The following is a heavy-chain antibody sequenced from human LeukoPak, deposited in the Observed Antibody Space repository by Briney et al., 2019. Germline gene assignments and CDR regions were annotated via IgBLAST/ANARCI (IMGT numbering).Heavy chain of an antibody. CDR3: ARHGSGPDDAFDS. D-gene: IGHD1-14*01. J-gene: IGHJ3*02. V-gene: IGHV5-51*01. CDR2: IYPGDSDT. Sequence: MGIIYPGDSDTRYSPSFQGQVTISADKSISTAYLQWSSLKASDTAMYYCARHGSGPDDAFDSWGQGTIVTVSS.